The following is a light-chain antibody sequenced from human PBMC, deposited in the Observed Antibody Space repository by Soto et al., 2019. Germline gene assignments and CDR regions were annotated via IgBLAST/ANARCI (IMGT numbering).Light chain of an antibody. Sequence: QSALTQPASVSGSPGQSITISCTGTNSDIGAYNYVSWYQQHPGKAPKLMIYDVSNRPSGVSNRFSGSKSGNTDSLTISGLQAEDEADYYCNSYTTSSTRVFGGGTKLTVL. CDR2: DVS. CDR3: NSYTTSSTRV. V-gene: IGLV2-14*01. J-gene: IGLJ3*02. CDR1: NSDIGAYNY.